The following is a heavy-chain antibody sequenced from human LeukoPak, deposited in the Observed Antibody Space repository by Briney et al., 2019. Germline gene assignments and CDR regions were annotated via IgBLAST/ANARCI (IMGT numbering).Heavy chain of an antibody. V-gene: IGHV3-30*02. D-gene: IGHD3-10*01. CDR2: IRYDGSNK. CDR1: GFTFSSYG. Sequence: GGSLRLSCAASGFTFSSYGMHWVRQAPGKGLEWVAFIRYDGSNKYYADSVKGRFTISRDNSKNTLYLQMNSLRAEDTAVYYCAKDPSGSGSYYPAYMDVWGKGTTVTVSS. J-gene: IGHJ6*03. CDR3: AKDPSGSGSYYPAYMDV.